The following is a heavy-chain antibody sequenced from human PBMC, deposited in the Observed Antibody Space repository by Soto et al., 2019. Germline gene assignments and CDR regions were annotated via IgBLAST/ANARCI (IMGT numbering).Heavy chain of an antibody. J-gene: IGHJ6*03. CDR2: ISYDGSNK. CDR3: AKDGRRYQLKLKHYYYYYMDV. Sequence: GGSLRLSCAASGFTFSSYGMHWVRQAPGKGLEWVAVISYDGSNKYYADSVKGRFTISRDNSKNTLYLQMNSLRAEDTAVYYCAKDGRRYQLKLKHYYYYYMDVWGKGTTVTVSS. V-gene: IGHV3-30*18. D-gene: IGHD2-2*01. CDR1: GFTFSSYG.